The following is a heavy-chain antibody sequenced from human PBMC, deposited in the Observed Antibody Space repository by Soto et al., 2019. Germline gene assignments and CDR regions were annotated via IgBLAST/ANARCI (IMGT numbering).Heavy chain of an antibody. J-gene: IGHJ6*04. D-gene: IGHD2-15*01. CDR1: GDSFTSYW. Sequence: PGGSLRISCRGPGDSFTSYWIGWVRHLPGKGPECMWVSYPGDSDTRYSPSFQGQVTISADKSISSGYLQWSTLKASATAVYYCASRSSGGGCSSYGMDVRCEAKTATVPS. V-gene: IGHV5-51*01. CDR3: ASRSSGGGCSSYGMDV. CDR2: SYPGDSDT.